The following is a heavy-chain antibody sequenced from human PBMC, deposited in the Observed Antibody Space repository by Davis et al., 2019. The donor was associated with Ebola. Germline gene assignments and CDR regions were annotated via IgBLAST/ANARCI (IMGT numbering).Heavy chain of an antibody. CDR3: QSYRYSY. D-gene: IGHD3-16*02. CDR2: IRSKANSYAT. J-gene: IGHJ4*02. Sequence: GESLKIPCAASGFTFSGSAMHWVRQAYGKGLEGVGRIRSKANSYATAYAASVKGRFTISRDDSKNTAYLQMNSLKTEDTAVYYCQSYRYSYWGQGTLVTVSS. CDR1: GFTFSGSA. V-gene: IGHV3-73*01.